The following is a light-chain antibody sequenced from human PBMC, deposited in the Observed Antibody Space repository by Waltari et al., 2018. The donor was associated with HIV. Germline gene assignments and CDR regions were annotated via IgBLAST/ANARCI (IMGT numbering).Light chain of an antibody. CDR1: SDDIGRFSY. J-gene: IGLJ3*02. CDR3: CSHTRCTTCGFGTCV. Sequence: QSALTQPASVSGSPGQSITISCSGSSDDIGRFSYVSWYQRDPGRAPKRIIFDVIARPSGCSARFSGAQSGNTASLTISGLQTEDEADYYCCSHTRCTTCGFGTCVFGGGTKVSVL. CDR2: DVI. V-gene: IGLV2-23*02.